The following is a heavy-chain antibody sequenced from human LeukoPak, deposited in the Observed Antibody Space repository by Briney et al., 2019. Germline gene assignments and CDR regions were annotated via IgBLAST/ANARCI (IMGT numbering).Heavy chain of an antibody. D-gene: IGHD3-3*01. V-gene: IGHV1-69*13. CDR3: ARAGYDFWSGYSGPMNYYYGMDV. CDR1: GGTFSSYA. CDR2: IIPIFGTA. J-gene: IGHJ6*02. Sequence: ASVKVSCKASGGTFSSYAISWVRQAPGQGLEWMGGIIPIFGTANYAQKFQGRVTITADESTRTAYMELSSLRSEDTAVYYCARAGYDFWSGYSGPMNYYYGMDVWGQGTTVTVSS.